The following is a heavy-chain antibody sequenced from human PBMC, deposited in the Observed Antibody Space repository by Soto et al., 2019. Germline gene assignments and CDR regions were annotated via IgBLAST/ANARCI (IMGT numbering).Heavy chain of an antibody. CDR2: IYYSGST. CDR3: ATEYSRGYYYGMDV. J-gene: IGHJ6*02. CDR1: GGSISSGDYY. V-gene: IGHV4-30-4*01. Sequence: SETLSLTCTVSGGSISSGDYYWSWIRQPPGKGLEWIGYIYYSGSTYYNPSLKSRVTISVDTSKNQFSLKLSSVTAADTAVYYCATEYSRGYYYGMDVWGQGTTVTVSS. D-gene: IGHD6-13*01.